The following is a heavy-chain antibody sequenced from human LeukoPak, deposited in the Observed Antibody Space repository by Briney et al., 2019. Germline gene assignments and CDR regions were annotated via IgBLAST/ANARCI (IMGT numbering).Heavy chain of an antibody. CDR2: TLNSEST. D-gene: IGHD5-12*01. J-gene: IGHJ6*02. CDR1: GGSISSYH. V-gene: IGHV4-59*01. CDR3: ARDKGIVATKRYYYYGMDV. Sequence: SETLSLTCTVSGGSISSYHWSWIRQPPGKGLEWIGYTLNSESTNYNPSLKSRFTISVDASKNQFSLKLSSVTAADTAVYYCARDKGIVATKRYYYYGMDVWGQGTTVTVSS.